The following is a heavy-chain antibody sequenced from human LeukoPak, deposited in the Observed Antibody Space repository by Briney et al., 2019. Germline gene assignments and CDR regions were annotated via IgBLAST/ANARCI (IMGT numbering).Heavy chain of an antibody. CDR2: ISWNSGSI. D-gene: IGHD3-22*01. CDR1: GFTFDDYA. CDR3: AKDINYDSSGYYTNH. Sequence: GGSLRLSCAASGFTFDDYAMHWVRHAPGKGLEWVSGISWNSGSIGYADSVKARFTISRDNAKNYLYLQMNSLRAEDTTLYYCAKDINYDSSGYYTNHWGQGTPVTVSS. V-gene: IGHV3-9*01. J-gene: IGHJ5*02.